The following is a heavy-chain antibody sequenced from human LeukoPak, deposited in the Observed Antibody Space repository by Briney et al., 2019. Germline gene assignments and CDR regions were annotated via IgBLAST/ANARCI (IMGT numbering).Heavy chain of an antibody. V-gene: IGHV3-48*03. CDR3: ARDATTATGWVYMDV. CDR2: ISTSGSTI. CDR1: GFTFSSYE. Sequence: GGSLRLSCAASGFTFSSYEMSWVRQAPGKGLEWVSHISTSGSTIYYANSVKGRFTISRDNAKNSLYLQMNSLRAEDTALYYCARDATTATGWVYMDVWGKGTTVTISS. J-gene: IGHJ6*03. D-gene: IGHD6-13*01.